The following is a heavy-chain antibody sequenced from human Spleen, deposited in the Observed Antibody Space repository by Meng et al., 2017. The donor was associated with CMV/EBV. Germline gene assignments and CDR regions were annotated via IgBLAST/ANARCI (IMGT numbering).Heavy chain of an antibody. Sequence: QLTESGPGRVNPSEPLSPPCTVSGGSLRSSSYYWGWIRQPPGKGLEWIGEINHSGSTNYNPSLKSRVTISVDTSKNQFSLKLSSVTAADTAVYYCARGAGITRGGHLSYWGQGTLVTVSS. V-gene: IGHV4-39*07. CDR2: INHSGST. CDR3: ARGAGITRGGHLSY. J-gene: IGHJ4*02. D-gene: IGHD3-10*01. CDR1: GGSLRSSSYY.